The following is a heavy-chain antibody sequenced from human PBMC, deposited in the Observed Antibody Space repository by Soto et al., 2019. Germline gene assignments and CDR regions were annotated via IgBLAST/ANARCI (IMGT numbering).Heavy chain of an antibody. J-gene: IGHJ4*02. Sequence: GGSLRLSCAASGFTFSSYSMNWVRQAPGKGLEWVSSISSSSSYIYYADSVKGRFTISRDNAKNSLYLQMNSLRAEDTAVYYCARDDWGMGNVYYFDYWGQGTLVTVSS. CDR2: ISSSSSYI. CDR3: ARDDWGMGNVYYFDY. D-gene: IGHD3-16*01. CDR1: GFTFSSYS. V-gene: IGHV3-21*01.